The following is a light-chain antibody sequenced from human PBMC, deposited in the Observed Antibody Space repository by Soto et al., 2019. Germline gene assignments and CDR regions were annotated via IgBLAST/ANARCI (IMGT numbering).Light chain of an antibody. J-gene: IGLJ2*01. V-gene: IGLV2-23*01. CDR1: SSDVGSYNL. CDR3: CSYAGSSTYVV. Sequence: QSVLTQPASVPGSPGQSITISCTGTSSDVGSYNLVSWYQQHPGKAPKLMIYEGSKRPSGVSNRFSGSKSGNTASLTISGLQAEDGADYYCCSYAGSSTYVVFGGGTKVTVL. CDR2: EGS.